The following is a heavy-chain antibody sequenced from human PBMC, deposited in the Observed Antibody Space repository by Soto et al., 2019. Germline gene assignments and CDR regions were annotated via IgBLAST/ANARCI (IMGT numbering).Heavy chain of an antibody. J-gene: IGHJ1*01. CDR3: ARARAYCGGDCYSAYFQH. D-gene: IGHD2-21*02. Sequence: QLQLQESGSGLVKPSQTLSLTCAVSGGSISSGGYSWSWIRQPPGKGLEWIGYIYHSGSTYYNPSLKRRVTKAVDRSKNQFSLKLSSVTAADTAVYYCARARAYCGGDCYSAYFQHWGQGTLVTVSS. CDR1: GGSISSGGYS. CDR2: IYHSGST. V-gene: IGHV4-30-2*01.